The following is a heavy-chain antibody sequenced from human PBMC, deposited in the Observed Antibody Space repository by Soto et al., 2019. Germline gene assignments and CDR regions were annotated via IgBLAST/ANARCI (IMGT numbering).Heavy chain of an antibody. CDR3: ARDRYYDSSGYYYFDY. J-gene: IGHJ4*02. D-gene: IGHD3-22*01. V-gene: IGHV3-30-3*01. Sequence: QVQLVESGGGVVQPGRSLRLSCAASGFTFSSYAMHWVRQAPGKGLEWVAVISYDGSNKYYADSVKGRFTISRDNSKNTLYLQRNSLRAEDTAVYYCARDRYYDSSGYYYFDYWGQGTLVTVSS. CDR1: GFTFSSYA. CDR2: ISYDGSNK.